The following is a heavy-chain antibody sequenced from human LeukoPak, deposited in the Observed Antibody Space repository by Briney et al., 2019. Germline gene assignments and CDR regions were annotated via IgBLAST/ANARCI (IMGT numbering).Heavy chain of an antibody. CDR3: ARFSAAPVYYFDS. D-gene: IGHD6-13*01. Sequence: KPSETLSLTCTVSGGSISSHFWAWIRQPPGKGLELIGYIYYSGSTSYSPSLKSRVTISLDTSRKRFSLNLSSLTAADTAVYFCARFSAAPVYYFDSWGQGTLVTVSS. J-gene: IGHJ4*02. CDR2: IYYSGST. V-gene: IGHV4-59*11. CDR1: GGSISSHF.